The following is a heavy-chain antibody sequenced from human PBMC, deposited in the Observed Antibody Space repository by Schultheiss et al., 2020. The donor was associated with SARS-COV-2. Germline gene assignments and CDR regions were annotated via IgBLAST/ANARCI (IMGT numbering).Heavy chain of an antibody. D-gene: IGHD5-24*01. CDR2: ISGSGGST. V-gene: IGHV3-23*01. CDR1: GFTFSDYY. Sequence: GGSLRLSCAASGFTFSDYYMSWIRQAPGKGLEWVSAISGSGGSTYYADSVKGRFTISRDNSKNTLYLQMNSLRAEDTAVYYCARGRDGYNPWGQGTLVTVSS. J-gene: IGHJ5*02. CDR3: ARGRDGYNP.